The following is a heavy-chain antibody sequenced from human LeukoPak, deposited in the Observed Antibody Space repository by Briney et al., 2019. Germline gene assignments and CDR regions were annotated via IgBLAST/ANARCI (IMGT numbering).Heavy chain of an antibody. D-gene: IGHD3-22*01. CDR3: ARDRIYYDSSGSLDAFDP. CDR2: IYTSGST. CDR1: GGSISSGSYY. J-gene: IGHJ5*02. V-gene: IGHV4-61*02. Sequence: PSETLSLTCTVSGGSISSGSYYWSWIRQPAGKGLEWIGRIYTSGSTNYNPSLKSRVTISVDTSKNQFSLKLSSVTAADTAVYYCARDRIYYDSSGSLDAFDPWGQGTLVTVSS.